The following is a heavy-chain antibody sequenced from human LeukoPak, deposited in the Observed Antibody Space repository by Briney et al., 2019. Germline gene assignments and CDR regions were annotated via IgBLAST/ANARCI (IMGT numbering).Heavy chain of an antibody. D-gene: IGHD2-2*01. CDR2: IRFNGSTK. J-gene: IGHJ4*02. V-gene: IGHV3-30*02. CDR1: GFTFNSYG. Sequence: GGSLRLSCAASGFTFNSYGMHWVRQAPGKGLGWVAFIRFNGSTKHYADAVKGLFTISRDNSKNTLYLQINSLRAEDTAVYYCARDGLLCSSTSCHTTIDYWGQGTLVTVSS. CDR3: ARDGLLCSSTSCHTTIDY.